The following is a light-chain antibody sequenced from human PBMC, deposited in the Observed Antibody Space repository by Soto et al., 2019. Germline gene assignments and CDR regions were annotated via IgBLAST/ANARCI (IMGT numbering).Light chain of an antibody. J-gene: IGLJ2*01. Sequence: QLVLTQPPSASGSPGQSVTISCTGTSSDVGAYSYVSWYQQHPGKAPKLVIYEVTKRPSGVPDRFSGSKSGNTASLTVSGLQAEDEADYYCSSHAGSSNLVFGGGTKLTVL. CDR2: EVT. CDR1: SSDVGAYSY. V-gene: IGLV2-8*01. CDR3: SSHAGSSNLV.